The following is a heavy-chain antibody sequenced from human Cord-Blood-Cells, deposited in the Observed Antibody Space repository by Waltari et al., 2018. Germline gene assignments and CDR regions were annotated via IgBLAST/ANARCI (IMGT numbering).Heavy chain of an antibody. J-gene: IGHJ4*02. CDR2: ISSSSSYI. CDR1: GFTFSSYS. Sequence: EVQLVESGGGLVKPGGSLRLSCAASGFTFSSYSMNWVRQAPGKGLEWVSSISSSSSYIYYADSVKGRFTISRDNAKNSLYLQMNSLRAEDTAVYYCARGGTGSANFDYWGQGTLVTVSS. V-gene: IGHV3-21*01. D-gene: IGHD3-9*01. CDR3: ARGGTGSANFDY.